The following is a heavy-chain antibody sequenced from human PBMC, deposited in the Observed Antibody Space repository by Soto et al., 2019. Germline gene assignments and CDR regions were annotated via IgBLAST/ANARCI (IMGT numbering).Heavy chain of an antibody. D-gene: IGHD3-16*01. CDR3: ARLLGAYAFDI. J-gene: IGHJ3*02. Sequence: SETLSLTSAVYGGSFSGYDWSWIRQPPGKGLEWIGEINHSGSTNYNPSLKSRVTISVDTSKNQFSLKLSSVTAADTAVYYCARLLGAYAFDIWGQGTMVTVSS. V-gene: IGHV4-34*01. CDR1: GGSFSGYD. CDR2: INHSGST.